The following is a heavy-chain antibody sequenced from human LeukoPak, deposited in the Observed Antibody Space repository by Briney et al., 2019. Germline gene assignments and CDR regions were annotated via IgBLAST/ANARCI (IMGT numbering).Heavy chain of an antibody. D-gene: IGHD3-22*01. CDR3: ARVLDYYDSSGYYYLAFDY. CDR1: GGSISSGDYY. V-gene: IGHV4-30-4*01. J-gene: IGHJ4*02. Sequence: SETLSLTCTVSGGSISSGDYYWSWIRQPPGKGLEWIGYIYYSGSTYYNPSLKSRVTISVDTSKNQFSLKLSSVTAADTAVYYCARVLDYYDSSGYYYLAFDYWGQETLVTVSS. CDR2: IYYSGST.